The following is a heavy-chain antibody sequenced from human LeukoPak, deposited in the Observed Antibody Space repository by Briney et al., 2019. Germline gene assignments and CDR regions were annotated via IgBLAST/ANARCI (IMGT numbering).Heavy chain of an antibody. V-gene: IGHV4-39*01. D-gene: IGHD3-9*01. CDR2: IYYSGST. Sequence: SETLSLTCTVSGGSISTSSYYWGWIRQPPGKGLEWIGSIYYSGSTYYNPSLKSRVSISVDTSTNQFSLKLSSVTAADTAVYYCATYRMTGTSRVFDYWGQGTLVTVSS. J-gene: IGHJ4*02. CDR3: ATYRMTGTSRVFDY. CDR1: GGSISTSSYY.